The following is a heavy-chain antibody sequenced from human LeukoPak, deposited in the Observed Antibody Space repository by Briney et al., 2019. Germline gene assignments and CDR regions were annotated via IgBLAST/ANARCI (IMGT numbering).Heavy chain of an antibody. CDR1: GFTFSSYE. J-gene: IGHJ4*02. V-gene: IGHV3-48*03. CDR3: ARRYCSSTSCLIDY. CDR2: ISSSGTSI. Sequence: GSLTLSCAASGFTFSSYEMNWVRQAPGKGLEWVSYISSSGTSIYYADSVKGRFTISRDNAKNSLYLQMNSLRADDTAVYYCARRYCSSTSCLIDYWGQGTLVTVSS. D-gene: IGHD2-2*01.